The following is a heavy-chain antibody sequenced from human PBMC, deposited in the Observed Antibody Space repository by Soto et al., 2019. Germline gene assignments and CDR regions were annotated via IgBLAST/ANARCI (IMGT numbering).Heavy chain of an antibody. J-gene: IGHJ6*02. CDR3: ASFDSHDVLYGMDV. V-gene: IGHV1-8*01. D-gene: IGHD3-9*01. Sequence: GASVKVSCKASGYTFTSYDINWVRQATGQGLEWMGWMNPNSGNTGYAQKFQGRVTVTRNTAISTAYMELSSLRSEDTAVYYCASFDSHDVLYGMDVWGQGTTVTVSS. CDR2: MNPNSGNT. CDR1: GYTFTSYD.